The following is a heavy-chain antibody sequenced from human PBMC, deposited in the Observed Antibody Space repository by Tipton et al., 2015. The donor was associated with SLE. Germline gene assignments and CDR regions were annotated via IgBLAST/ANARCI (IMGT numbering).Heavy chain of an antibody. D-gene: IGHD6-13*01. CDR1: GFTFSSYA. Sequence: SLRLSCAASGFTFSSYAMSWVRQAPGKGLEWVSAISGSGGSTYYADSVKGRFTISRDNSKNTLYLQMNSLRAEDTAVYYCAKDKAAAGWLDPWGQGTLVTVSS. V-gene: IGHV3-23*01. CDR2: ISGSGGST. J-gene: IGHJ5*02. CDR3: AKDKAAAGWLDP.